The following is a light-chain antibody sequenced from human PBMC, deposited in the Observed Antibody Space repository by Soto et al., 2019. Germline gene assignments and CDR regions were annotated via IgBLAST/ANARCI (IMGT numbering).Light chain of an antibody. J-gene: IGKJ2*01. CDR2: GAS. Sequence: EMVLTQSPGTMSLSPGERATLSCRASQSVDSNYLAWYQQKPGQAPRLLIYGASSRATDIPDRFSGSGSGTDFTLTITRLEPEDFAVYYCQQYGSSPRPYTFGPGTKLEIK. CDR3: QQYGSSPRPYT. V-gene: IGKV3-20*01. CDR1: QSVDSNY.